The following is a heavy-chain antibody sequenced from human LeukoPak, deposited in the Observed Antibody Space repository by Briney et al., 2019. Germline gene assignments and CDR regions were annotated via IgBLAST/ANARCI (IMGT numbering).Heavy chain of an antibody. CDR3: AKDILGFSGVFDP. Sequence: GGSLRLSCAASGFTFDDYAMHWVRQAPGKSLEWVSGISWNSGSIGYADSVKGRFTISRDNAKNSLYLQMNSLRAEDTALYYCAKDILGFSGVFDPWGQGTLVTVSS. J-gene: IGHJ5*02. CDR2: ISWNSGSI. V-gene: IGHV3-9*01. D-gene: IGHD2-21*01. CDR1: GFTFDDYA.